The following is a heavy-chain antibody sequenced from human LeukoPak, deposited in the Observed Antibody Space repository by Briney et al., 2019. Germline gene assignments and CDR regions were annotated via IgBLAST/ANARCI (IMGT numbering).Heavy chain of an antibody. D-gene: IGHD6-6*01. CDR2: INWNGGST. CDR1: GFTFDDYG. V-gene: IGHV3-20*04. J-gene: IGHJ6*03. Sequence: RGSLRLSCAASGFTFDDYGMSWVRQAPGKVLEWVSGINWNGGSTGYADSVKGRFTISRDNAKNSLYLQMNSLRAEDTALYYCARDVAARRTYYYYYYMDVWGKGTTVTVSS. CDR3: ARDVAARRTYYYYYYMDV.